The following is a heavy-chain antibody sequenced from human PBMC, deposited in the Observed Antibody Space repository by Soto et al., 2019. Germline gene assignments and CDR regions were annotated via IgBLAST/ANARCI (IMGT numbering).Heavy chain of an antibody. D-gene: IGHD3-10*01. J-gene: IGHJ4*02. Sequence: EVQLVESGGGLVKPGGSLRLSCAASGFTFSSYSMNWVRQAPGKGLEWVSSISSSSSYIYYADSVKGRFTISRDNAKNSLYLQMNSLRAEDTAVYYCARWGVKVRGGSRPEFDYWGQGTLVTVSS. CDR2: ISSSSSYI. CDR3: ARWGVKVRGGSRPEFDY. V-gene: IGHV3-21*01. CDR1: GFTFSSYS.